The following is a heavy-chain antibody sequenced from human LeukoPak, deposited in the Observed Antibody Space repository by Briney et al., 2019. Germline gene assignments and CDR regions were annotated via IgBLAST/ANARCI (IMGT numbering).Heavy chain of an antibody. J-gene: IGHJ5*02. V-gene: IGHV1-69*13. CDR3: ARGPTSNRFDP. CDR2: IIPIFGTA. Sequence: SVTVSCTASGGTFSSYAISWVRQAPGQGLEWMGGIIPIFGTANYAQKFQGRVTITADESTSTAYMELSSLRSEDTAVYYCARGPTSNRFDPWGQGTLVTVSS. CDR1: GGTFSSYA.